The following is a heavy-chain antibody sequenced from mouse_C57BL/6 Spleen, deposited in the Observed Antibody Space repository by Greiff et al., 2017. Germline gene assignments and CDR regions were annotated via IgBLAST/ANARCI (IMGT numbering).Heavy chain of an antibody. CDR3: ARQRSRTPYFDV. CDR1: GFTFSDYY. V-gene: IGHV5-12*01. CDR2: ISNGGGST. J-gene: IGHJ1*03. Sequence: EVMLVESGGGLVQPGGSLKLSCAASGFTFSDYYMYWVRQTPEKRLEWVAYISNGGGSTYYPDTVKGRFTISRDNAKNTLYLQMSRLKSEDTAMYYCARQRSRTPYFDVWGTGTTVTVSS.